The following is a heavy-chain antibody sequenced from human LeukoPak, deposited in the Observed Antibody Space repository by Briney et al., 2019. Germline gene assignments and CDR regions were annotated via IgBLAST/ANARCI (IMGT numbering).Heavy chain of an antibody. CDR3: ARQLQSMWLIDY. J-gene: IGHJ4*02. CDR1: GGSISSSSYY. D-gene: IGHD5-12*01. V-gene: IGHV4-39*01. CDR2: LYYSGST. Sequence: SETLSLTCTVSGGSISSSSYYWGWIRQPPGKGLEWVGSLYYSGSTYYNPSLKSRVTISVDTSKNQFSLKLSSVTAADTAVYYCARQLQSMWLIDYWGQGTLVTVSS.